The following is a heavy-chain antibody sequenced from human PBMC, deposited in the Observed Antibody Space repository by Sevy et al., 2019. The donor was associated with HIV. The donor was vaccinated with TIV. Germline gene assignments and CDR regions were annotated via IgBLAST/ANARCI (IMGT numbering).Heavy chain of an antibody. CDR1: GFTFNFHG. D-gene: IGHD4-4*01. V-gene: IGHV3-30*02. CDR3: ARETDNSARWLDP. CDR2: IWHDGSNK. Sequence: GGSLRLSCAASGFTFNFHGMHWVRQAPGKGLEWVAFIWHDGSNKYMADSVKGRFTISRDNSKNTLFRQRNSLTVEDTAVYYCARETDNSARWLDPWGQGTLVTVSS. J-gene: IGHJ5*02.